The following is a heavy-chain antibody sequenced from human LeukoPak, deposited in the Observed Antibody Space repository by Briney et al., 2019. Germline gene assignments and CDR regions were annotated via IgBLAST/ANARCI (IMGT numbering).Heavy chain of an antibody. V-gene: IGHV4-4*02. D-gene: IGHD6-6*01. CDR2: IYHSGST. CDR1: GFSFSSSSM. CDR3: ARSPYSSSSSYYFDY. Sequence: GSLRLSCAASGFSFSSSSMNWVRQPPGKGLEWIGEIYHSGSTNYNPSLKNRVTISVDKSKNQFSLKLSSVTAADTAVYYCARSPYSSSSSYYFDYWGQGTLVTVSS. J-gene: IGHJ4*02.